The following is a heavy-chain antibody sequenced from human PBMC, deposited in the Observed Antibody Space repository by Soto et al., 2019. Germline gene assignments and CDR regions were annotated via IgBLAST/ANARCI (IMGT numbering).Heavy chain of an antibody. J-gene: IGHJ5*02. V-gene: IGHV3-21*01. CDR3: ARSVWSVAVKGDWFDP. Sequence: GGSLRLSCAASGFTFSSYSMNWVRQAPGKGLEWVSSISSSSSYIYYADSVKGRFTISRDNAKNSLYLQMNSLRAEDTAVYYCARSVWSVAVKGDWFDPWGQGTLVTVS. D-gene: IGHD6-19*01. CDR2: ISSSSSYI. CDR1: GFTFSSYS.